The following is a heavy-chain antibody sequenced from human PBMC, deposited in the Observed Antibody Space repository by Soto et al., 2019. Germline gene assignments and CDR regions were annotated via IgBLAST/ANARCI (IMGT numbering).Heavy chain of an antibody. CDR1: GGSISSSSYY. J-gene: IGHJ4*02. Sequence: QLQLQESGPGLVKPSETLSLTCTVSGGSISSSSYYWGWIRQPPGKGLEWIGSIYYSGSTYYNPSLKSRVTISVDTSKNQFSLKLSSVTAADTAVYYCARGAVVIRRFDYWGQGTLVTVSS. D-gene: IGHD3-22*01. V-gene: IGHV4-39*01. CDR3: ARGAVVIRRFDY. CDR2: IYYSGST.